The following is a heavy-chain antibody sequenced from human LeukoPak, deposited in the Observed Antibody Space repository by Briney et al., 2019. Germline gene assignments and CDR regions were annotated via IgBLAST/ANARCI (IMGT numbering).Heavy chain of an antibody. V-gene: IGHV1-24*01. Sequence: EASVKVSCTVSGYTLTELSMHWVRQAPGKGLEWMGGLDPEDGETIYAQKFQGRVTMTEDISTDTAYMELSSLRSEDTAVYYCSTYSSTSRNYYYYGMDVWGKGTTVTVSS. D-gene: IGHD2-2*01. J-gene: IGHJ6*04. CDR2: LDPEDGET. CDR3: STYSSTSRNYYYYGMDV. CDR1: GYTLTELS.